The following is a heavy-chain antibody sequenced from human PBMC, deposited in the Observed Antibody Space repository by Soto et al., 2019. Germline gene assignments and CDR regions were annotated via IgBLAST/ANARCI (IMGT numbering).Heavy chain of an antibody. J-gene: IGHJ3*02. CDR1: GGSISSTSYY. CDR2: INYIGST. Sequence: PSETLSLTCTVSGGSISSTSYYWGWIRQPPGKGLEWIGSINYIGSTYYSPSLKSRVTISVDTSKNQFSLKLGSVTAADTTAVYYCARVLGDDGFDIWGQGTMVTVSS. V-gene: IGHV4-39*07. D-gene: IGHD3-3*02. CDR3: ARVLGDDGFDI.